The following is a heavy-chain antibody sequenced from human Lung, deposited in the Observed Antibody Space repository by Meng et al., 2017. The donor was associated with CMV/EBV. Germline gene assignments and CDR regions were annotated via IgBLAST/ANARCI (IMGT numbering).Heavy chain of an antibody. J-gene: IGHJ3*01. D-gene: IGHD2-2*01. Sequence: GESLKISCVASGFNLNTHSGHWVRQAPGKGLEWLAVFSSDITNPYYADSVRGRFAVSRDDFRKSLYLQMNDLTPEDTAVYYCATSRLQLDAVDLWGQGTLV. CDR3: ATSRLQLDAVDL. CDR2: FSSDITNP. CDR1: GFNLNTHS. V-gene: IGHV3-30*09.